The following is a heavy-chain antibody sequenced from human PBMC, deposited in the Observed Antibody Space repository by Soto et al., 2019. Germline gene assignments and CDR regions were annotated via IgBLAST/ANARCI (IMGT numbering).Heavy chain of an antibody. D-gene: IGHD5-18*01. Sequence: QVQLVQSGAEVKKPGASVKVSCKASGYTFTSYDINGVRQATGQGLEWMGWMNPNSGNTGYAQKFKGRVTMTRNTSISTAYMELRSLRSEDTAVYYCARRRSYGFPFDYWGQGTPVTVSS. CDR3: ARRRSYGFPFDY. V-gene: IGHV1-8*01. J-gene: IGHJ4*02. CDR2: MNPNSGNT. CDR1: GYTFTSYD.